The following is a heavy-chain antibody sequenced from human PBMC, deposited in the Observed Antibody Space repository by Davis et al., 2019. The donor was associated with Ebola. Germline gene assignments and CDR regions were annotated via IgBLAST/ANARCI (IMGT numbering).Heavy chain of an antibody. V-gene: IGHV3-33*01. CDR2: IWYDGSNK. Sequence: PGGSLRLSCAASGFTFSSYGMHWVRQAPGKGLEWVAVIWYDGSNKYYADSVKGRFTISRDNSKNTLYLQMNSLRAEDTAVYYCARGVHVGATEFDYWGQGTLVTVSS. CDR1: GFTFSSYG. CDR3: ARGVHVGATEFDY. J-gene: IGHJ4*02. D-gene: IGHD1-26*01.